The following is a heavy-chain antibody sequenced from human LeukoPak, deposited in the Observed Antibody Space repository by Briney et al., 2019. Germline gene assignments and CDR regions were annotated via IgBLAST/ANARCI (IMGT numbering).Heavy chain of an antibody. CDR2: ISYDGSNK. Sequence: GGSLRLSCAASGFTFSSYGMHWVRQAPGKGLEWVAVISYDGSNKYYADSVKGRFTISRDNSKNTLYLQMNSLRAEDTAVYYCAKDSALPVAGLDYWGQGTLVTVSS. CDR3: AKDSALPVAGLDY. J-gene: IGHJ4*02. CDR1: GFTFSSYG. D-gene: IGHD6-19*01. V-gene: IGHV3-30*18.